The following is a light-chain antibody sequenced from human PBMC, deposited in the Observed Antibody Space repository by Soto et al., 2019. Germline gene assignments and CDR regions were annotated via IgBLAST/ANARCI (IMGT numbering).Light chain of an antibody. CDR2: EGS. V-gene: IGLV2-23*03. CDR3: CSYAASSTFV. Sequence: QSALTQPASVSGSPGQSITISCTGTSSDVGSYNLVSWYQQHPGKAPKLMIYEGSKRPAGVSNRFSGSKSGNTASLTISGLQAEDEAEYDCCSYAASSTFVFGGGTKLTVL. J-gene: IGLJ2*01. CDR1: SSDVGSYNL.